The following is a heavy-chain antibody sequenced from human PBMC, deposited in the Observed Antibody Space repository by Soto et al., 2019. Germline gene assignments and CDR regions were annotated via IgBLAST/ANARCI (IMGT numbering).Heavy chain of an antibody. CDR2: ISSSSSYI. J-gene: IGHJ6*02. CDR3: ARQFESVRYCYYGMDV. CDR1: GFTFSSYS. V-gene: IGHV3-21*01. Sequence: GGSLRLSCAASGFTFSSYSMNWVRQAPGKGLEWVSSISSSSSYIYYADSVKGRFTISRDNAKNSLYLQMNSLRAEDTAVYYCARQFESVRYCYYGMDVWGQGTTVTVSS.